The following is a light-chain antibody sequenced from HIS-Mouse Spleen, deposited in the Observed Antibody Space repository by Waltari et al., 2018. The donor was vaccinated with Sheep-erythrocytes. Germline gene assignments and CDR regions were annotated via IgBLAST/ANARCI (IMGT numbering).Light chain of an antibody. CDR3: CSYAGSYNHV. Sequence: QSALTQPRSVSGSHGQSVTISCTGTSSDVGGYNYVSWYQQHPGKAPKLMIYDVSKRPSGVPDRFSGSKSGNTASLTISGLQAEDEADYYCCSYAGSYNHVFATRTKVTVL. J-gene: IGLJ1*01. V-gene: IGLV2-11*01. CDR2: DVS. CDR1: SSDVGGYNY.